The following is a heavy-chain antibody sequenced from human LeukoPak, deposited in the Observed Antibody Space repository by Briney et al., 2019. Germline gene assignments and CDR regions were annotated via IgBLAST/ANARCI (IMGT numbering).Heavy chain of an antibody. Sequence: GGSLRLSCAASGLTFSIHWMNWVRQAPGKGLECVANINQDGSDKYYVDSVKGRFTISRDNTKNSLYLQMNSLRAEDTAVYYCVGGDYWGQGTLVTVSS. CDR2: INQDGSDK. V-gene: IGHV3-7*01. CDR1: GLTFSIHW. CDR3: VGGDY. J-gene: IGHJ4*02.